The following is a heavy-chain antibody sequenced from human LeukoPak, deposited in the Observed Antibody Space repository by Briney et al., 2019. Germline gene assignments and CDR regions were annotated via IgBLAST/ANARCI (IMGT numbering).Heavy chain of an antibody. CDR3: ATVGGFCPSSNCYAYFDY. J-gene: IGHJ4*02. CDR2: LTGDGTGT. Sequence: PGGSLRLSCVASGLSLSNSAMTWVRQAPGKGLEWVSILTGDGTGTFYADSVKGRFSISRDISTNTLYLQMTGLGVDDTALYYCATVGGFCPSSNCYAYFDYWGQGSPVTVSS. D-gene: IGHD2-2*01. CDR1: GLSLSNSA. V-gene: IGHV3-23*01.